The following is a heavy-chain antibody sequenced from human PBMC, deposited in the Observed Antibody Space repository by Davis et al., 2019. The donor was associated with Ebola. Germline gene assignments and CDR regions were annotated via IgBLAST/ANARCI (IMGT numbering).Heavy chain of an antibody. CDR3: AREAGSWCSSTSCYEGGNWFDP. Sequence: ASVKVSCKASGYTFTSYDINWVRQATGQGLEWMGIINPSGGSTSYAQKFQGRVTMTRDTSTSTVYMELSSLRSEDTAVYYCAREAGSWCSSTSCYEGGNWFDPWGQGTLVTVSS. D-gene: IGHD2-2*01. CDR2: INPSGGST. V-gene: IGHV1-46*01. J-gene: IGHJ5*02. CDR1: GYTFTSYD.